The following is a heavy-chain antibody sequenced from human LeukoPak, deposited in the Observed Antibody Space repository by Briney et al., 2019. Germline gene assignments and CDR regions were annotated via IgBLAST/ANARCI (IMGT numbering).Heavy chain of an antibody. Sequence: GGSLRLSCAASGFTFSSYAMHWVRQAPGKGLEWAAVISYDGSNKYYADSVKGRFTISRDNSKNTLYLQMNSLRAEDTALYYCAKDIDYDSSGGFDYWGQGTLVTVSS. CDR2: ISYDGSNK. V-gene: IGHV3-30-3*01. D-gene: IGHD3-22*01. CDR1: GFTFSSYA. CDR3: AKDIDYDSSGGFDY. J-gene: IGHJ4*02.